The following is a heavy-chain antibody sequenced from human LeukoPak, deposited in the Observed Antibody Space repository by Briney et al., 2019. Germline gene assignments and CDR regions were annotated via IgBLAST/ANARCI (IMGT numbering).Heavy chain of an antibody. CDR1: GFTFSTYS. CDR2: ISSSSSTI. D-gene: IGHD5-18*01. Sequence: PGGSLRLSCAASGFTFSTYSVNWVRQAPGKGLEWVSYISSSSSTIYYADSVKGRFTISRDNAKNSLYLQMNSLRAEDTAVYYCARDLGYTYGYWGQGTLVTVSS. J-gene: IGHJ4*02. V-gene: IGHV3-48*01. CDR3: ARDLGYTYGY.